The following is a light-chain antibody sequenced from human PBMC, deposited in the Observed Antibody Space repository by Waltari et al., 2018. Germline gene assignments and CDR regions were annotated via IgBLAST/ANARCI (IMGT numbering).Light chain of an antibody. CDR2: AAS. CDR3: QQYGHSPRT. J-gene: IGKJ1*01. CDR1: QSVNNNY. V-gene: IGKV3-20*01. Sequence: ELVLTQSPGTLSLSPGDRATLFCRASQSVNNNYVAWYQQRPGQAPRFLISAASSRASGIPDRFSGSGSGTDFTLTISRVESEDFAIYYCQQYGHSPRTFGQGTKVEIK.